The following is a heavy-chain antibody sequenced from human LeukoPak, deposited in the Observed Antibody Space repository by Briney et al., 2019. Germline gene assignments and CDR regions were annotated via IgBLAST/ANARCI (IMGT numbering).Heavy chain of an antibody. CDR3: ARDLNYYGTGSYVPVEY. CDR2: ISYDGSNK. V-gene: IGHV3-30*04. CDR1: VFTSSIYA. J-gene: IGHJ4*02. D-gene: IGHD3-10*01. Sequence: GGSLRPSCAASVFTSSIYATHWVRQAPGEGLEWVAVISYDGSNKYYADSAKDRFTIYRTNSKNTLYLQMNRLRAKDRPVFYGARDLNYYGTGSYVPVEYWGQGTLVTVSS.